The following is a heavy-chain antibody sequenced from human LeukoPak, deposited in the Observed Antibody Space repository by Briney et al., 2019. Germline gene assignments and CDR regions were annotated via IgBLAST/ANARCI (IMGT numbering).Heavy chain of an antibody. CDR3: ARQGRFLEWLSDY. J-gene: IGHJ4*02. CDR2: IYPGDSDT. Sequence: GESLEISCKGSGYSFTSYWIGWVRQMPGKGLEWMGIIYPGDSDTRYSPSFQGQVTISADKSISTAYLQWSSLKASDIAMYYCARQGRFLEWLSDYWGQGTLVTVSS. D-gene: IGHD3-3*01. CDR1: GYSFTSYW. V-gene: IGHV5-51*01.